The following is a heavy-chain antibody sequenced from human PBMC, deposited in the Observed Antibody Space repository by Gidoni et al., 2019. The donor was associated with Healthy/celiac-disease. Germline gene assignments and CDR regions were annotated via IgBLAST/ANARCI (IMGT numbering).Heavy chain of an antibody. V-gene: IGHV3-33*01. D-gene: IGHD2-21*01. CDR2: IWYDGSNK. J-gene: IGHJ4*02. Sequence: QVQLVESGGGVVQPGRSLRLSCAASGVTFSSYGMHWVRQAPGKGLAWVAVIWYDGSNKYYADSVKGRFTISRDNSKNTLYLQMNSLRAEDTAVYYCARNAISVVSDYFDYWGQGTLVTVSS. CDR1: GVTFSSYG. CDR3: ARNAISVVSDYFDY.